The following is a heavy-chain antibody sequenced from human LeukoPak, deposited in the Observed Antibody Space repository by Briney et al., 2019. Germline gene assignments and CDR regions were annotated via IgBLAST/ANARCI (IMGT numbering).Heavy chain of an antibody. CDR3: AKDAERWLQYNWFDP. D-gene: IGHD5-24*01. CDR1: GFPFSSYA. V-gene: IGHV3-23*01. CDR2: ISGSGGST. J-gene: IGHJ5*02. Sequence: GSLLLSCAASGFPFSSYAMSWVRQAPGKGLEWVSAISGSGGSTYYADSVKGRFTISRDNSKNTLYLQMNSLRAEDTAVYYCAKDAERWLQYNWFDPWGQGTLVTVSS.